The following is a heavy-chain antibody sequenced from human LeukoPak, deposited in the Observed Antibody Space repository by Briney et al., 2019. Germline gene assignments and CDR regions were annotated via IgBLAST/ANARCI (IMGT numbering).Heavy chain of an antibody. J-gene: IGHJ4*02. V-gene: IGHV1-2*02. Sequence: ASVKVSCKASGYTFTGYYMHWVRQAPGQGLEWMGWINPNSGGTNYAQKFQGRVTMTRDTSISTAYMKLSRLRSEDTAVYYCARGFPQAYQLPYYYWGQGTLVTVSS. CDR3: ARGFPQAYQLPYYY. D-gene: IGHD2-2*01. CDR2: INPNSGGT. CDR1: GYTFTGYY.